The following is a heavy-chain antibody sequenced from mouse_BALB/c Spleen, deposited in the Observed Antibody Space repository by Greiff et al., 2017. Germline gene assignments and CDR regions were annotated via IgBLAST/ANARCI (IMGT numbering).Heavy chain of an antibody. V-gene: IGHV1S130*01. Sequence: VQLQQSGAELVRPGTSVKLSCKASGYTFTSSWMHWAKQRPGQGLEWIGEIHPNSGNTNYNEKFKGKATLTVDTSSSTAYVDLSSLTSEDAAVYYCARSSGWYFDVWGAGTTVTVSS. CDR1: GYTFTSSW. J-gene: IGHJ1*01. CDR2: IHPNSGNT. CDR3: ARSSGWYFDV.